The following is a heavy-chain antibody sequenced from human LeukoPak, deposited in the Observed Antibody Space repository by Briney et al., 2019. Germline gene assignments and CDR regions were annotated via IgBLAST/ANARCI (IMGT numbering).Heavy chain of an antibody. CDR2: IIPILGTA. Sequence: SVNVSCKASLGTFISYASSWLRQAPGQGREWMGGIIPILGTANYAQKFHGRVTITTDESTSTAYMELNSLRSEDTAVYYCARESTSFNDAFDIWGQGTMVTVSS. D-gene: IGHD2-2*01. V-gene: IGHV1-69*05. CDR1: LGTFISYA. CDR3: ARESTSFNDAFDI. J-gene: IGHJ3*02.